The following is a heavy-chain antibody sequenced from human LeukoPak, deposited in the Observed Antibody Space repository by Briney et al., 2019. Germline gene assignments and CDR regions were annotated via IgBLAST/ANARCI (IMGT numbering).Heavy chain of an antibody. CDR3: ARDGYCSSTSCRWYYYGMDV. D-gene: IGHD2-2*03. V-gene: IGHV1-18*01. J-gene: IGHJ6*02. CDR2: ISAYNGNT. Sequence: ASVKVSCKASGYTFTSYGISWVRQAPGQGLEWMGWISAYNGNTNYAQKLQGRVTMTTDTSTSTAYMELRSLRSDDTAVYYCARDGYCSSTSCRWYYYGMDVWGQGTTVTVSS. CDR1: GYTFTSYG.